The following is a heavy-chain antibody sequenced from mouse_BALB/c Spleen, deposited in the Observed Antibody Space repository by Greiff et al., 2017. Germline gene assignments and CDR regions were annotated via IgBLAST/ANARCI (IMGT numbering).Heavy chain of an antibody. CDR3: ARPYDYDEQVWFAY. V-gene: IGHV5-6-2*01. CDR1: GFTFSSYY. J-gene: IGHJ3*01. CDR2: INSNGGST. D-gene: IGHD2-4*01. Sequence: EVQGVESGGGLVKLGGSLKLSCAASGFTFSSYYMSWVRQTPEKRLELVAAINSNGGSTYYPDTVKGRFTISRDNAKNTLYLQMSSLKSEDTALYYCARPYDYDEQVWFAYWGQGTLVTVSA.